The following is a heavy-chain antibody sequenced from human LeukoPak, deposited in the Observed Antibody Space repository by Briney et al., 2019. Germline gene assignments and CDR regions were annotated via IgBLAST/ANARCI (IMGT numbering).Heavy chain of an antibody. CDR2: ITSSSSYI. J-gene: IGHJ3*02. CDR3: ARAPKGWLHSDAFDI. D-gene: IGHD5-24*01. V-gene: IGHV3-21*01. Sequence: GGSLRLSCAASGFTFSSYIMNWVRQAPGNGLESVSSITSSSSYIYYADSVKGRFTISRDNAKNSLYLQMNSLRAEDTAVYYCARAPKGWLHSDAFDIWGQGTMVTVSS. CDR1: GFTFSSYI.